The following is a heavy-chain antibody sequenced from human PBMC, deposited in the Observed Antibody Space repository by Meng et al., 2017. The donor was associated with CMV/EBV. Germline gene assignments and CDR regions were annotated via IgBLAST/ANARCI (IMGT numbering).Heavy chain of an antibody. CDR1: GGSLSGYY. V-gene: IGHV4-34*01. J-gene: IGHJ4*02. Sequence: GSLRLSCGVYGGSLSGYYWNWIRQPPGKGLEWIGEINHNGGANYNPSLKSRVTISVDTSKNQFSLKLTSVTAADTAVYYCTRAASGWFPFDSWGQGILVTSPQ. CDR2: INHNGGA. CDR3: TRAASGWFPFDS. D-gene: IGHD6-19*01.